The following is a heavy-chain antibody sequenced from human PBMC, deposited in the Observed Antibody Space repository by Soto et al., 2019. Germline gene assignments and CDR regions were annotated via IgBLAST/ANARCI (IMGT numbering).Heavy chain of an antibody. CDR3: ARSRVYTPRLEDPFDI. V-gene: IGHV5-51*01. CDR2: IYPGDSDS. J-gene: IGHJ3*02. D-gene: IGHD2-8*01. Sequence: GESLKISCKGSGYSFPTYWLAWVRQTPGRGLEYMGIIYPGDSDSRYSPAFQGQVTISADKSINTAYLQWTSLKASDTAIYYCARSRVYTPRLEDPFDIWGQGTMDTV. CDR1: GYSFPTYW.